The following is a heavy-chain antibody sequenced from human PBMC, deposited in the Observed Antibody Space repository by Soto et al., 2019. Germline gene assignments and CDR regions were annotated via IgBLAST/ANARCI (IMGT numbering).Heavy chain of an antibody. CDR2: IYPGDSDT. CDR3: ARRNYYFWSGYHWAFDY. D-gene: IGHD3-3*01. J-gene: IGHJ4*02. V-gene: IGHV5-51*01. Sequence: GESLKISCKGSGYSFTSYWIGWVRQMPGKGLEWMGIIYPGDSDTRYSPSFQGQVTISADKSISTAYLQWSSLKASDTAMYYCARRNYYFWSGYHWAFDYWGQGTLVTVSS. CDR1: GYSFTSYW.